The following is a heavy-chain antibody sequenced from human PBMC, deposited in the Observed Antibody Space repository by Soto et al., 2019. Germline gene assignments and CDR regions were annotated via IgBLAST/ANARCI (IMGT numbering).Heavy chain of an antibody. CDR1: GFTFSSYS. V-gene: IGHV3-23*01. CDR3: ANMVNSGPQRQLFAY. D-gene: IGHD3-10*01. CDR2: FRTSGDGGTT. Sequence: QSGRYLRLSCAASGFTFSSYSMSWVRQAPGKGLEWVSGFRTSGDGGTTYYADSVKGRFTISRDNSKNMLFLQMNSLRAEDTAIYYCANMVNSGPQRQLFAYCGQGSLGTGSS. J-gene: IGHJ4*02.